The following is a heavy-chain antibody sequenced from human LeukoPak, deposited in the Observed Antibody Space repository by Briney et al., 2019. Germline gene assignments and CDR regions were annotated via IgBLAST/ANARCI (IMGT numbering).Heavy chain of an antibody. J-gene: IGHJ4*02. CDR2: ISVGGGST. D-gene: IGHD2-21*01. CDR3: AKPFTIAYCGGDCSYYFDY. CDR1: GFTFRSYA. V-gene: IGHV3-23*01. Sequence: GGSLRLSCAAPGFTFRSYAMGWVGRAQGKGRGWVSAISVGGGSTYYADSVKGRFTISRDNSKNTLYLQMNSLRAEDTAVYYCAKPFTIAYCGGDCSYYFDYWGQGTLVTVSS.